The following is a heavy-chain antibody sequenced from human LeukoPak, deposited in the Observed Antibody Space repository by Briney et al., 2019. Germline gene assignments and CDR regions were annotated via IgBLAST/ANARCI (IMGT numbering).Heavy chain of an antibody. D-gene: IGHD5/OR15-5a*01. Sequence: GRSLRLSCAASGFTFDDYAMHWVRQAPGKGLEWVSGFSWNSGSIGSPDSVKGRFTISRENAKNSLYLQMNSLRAEDTALYYCAKGGVYDYCYYGMDVWGQGTTVSVS. V-gene: IGHV3-9*01. CDR3: AKGGVYDYCYYGMDV. J-gene: IGHJ6*01. CDR2: FSWNSGSI. CDR1: GFTFDDYA.